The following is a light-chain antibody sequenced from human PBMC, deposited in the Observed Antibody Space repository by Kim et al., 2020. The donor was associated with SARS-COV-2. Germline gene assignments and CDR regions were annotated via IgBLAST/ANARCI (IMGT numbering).Light chain of an antibody. CDR1: GRRTYY. CDR2: DKD. Sequence: LGQTVRITSQGDGRRTYYASWYQQKPGQAPLLVIYDKDSRPSGIPDRFSGSSSGNTASLTITGAQAEDEADYYCNSRDSSGNLNWVFGGGTQLTVL. J-gene: IGLJ3*02. CDR3: NSRDSSGNLNWV. V-gene: IGLV3-19*01.